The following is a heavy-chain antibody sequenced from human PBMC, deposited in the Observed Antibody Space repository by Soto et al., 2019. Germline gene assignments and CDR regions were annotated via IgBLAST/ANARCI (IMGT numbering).Heavy chain of an antibody. CDR2: IKQDGSEK. CDR3: AREESLLGGSQGGYYYYYMDV. Sequence: PGGSLRLSCAASGFTFSSYWMSWVRQAPGKGLEWVANIKQDGSEKYYVDSVKGRFTISRDNAKNSLYLQMNSLRAEDTAVYYCAREESLLGGSQGGYYYYYMDVWGKGTTVTVSS. V-gene: IGHV3-7*01. D-gene: IGHD3-16*01. CDR1: GFTFSSYW. J-gene: IGHJ6*03.